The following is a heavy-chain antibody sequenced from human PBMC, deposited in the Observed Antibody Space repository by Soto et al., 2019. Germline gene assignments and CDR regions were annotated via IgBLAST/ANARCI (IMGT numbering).Heavy chain of an antibody. Sequence: SETLSLTCTVSGDSVTSDSYFWSWIRQPPGKGLEWIGNSYYSGYYSGSTTHNPSLKSRVTVSVDTSKNQFTLKLRSVNNADTAVYYCARDYQRENWGSVRCNSLDVWGQVTTVTVSS. V-gene: IGHV4-61*01. J-gene: IGHJ6*02. D-gene: IGHD1-20*01. CDR1: GDSVTSDSYF. CDR3: ARDYQRENWGSVRCNSLDV. CDR2: SYYSGYYSGST.